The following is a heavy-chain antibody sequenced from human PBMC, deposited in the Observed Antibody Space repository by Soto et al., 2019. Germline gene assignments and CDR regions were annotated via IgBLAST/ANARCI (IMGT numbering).Heavy chain of an antibody. V-gene: IGHV5-51*01. D-gene: IGHD6-13*01. CDR1: GYTLSHFW. J-gene: IGHJ4*02. Sequence: PXESLKMSGKCAGYTLSHFWNDWVREFPGKGLQWMGIIYPGDYETRYSPSFHGKVTISADRSIGTAYLQWSSLEASDSAFYFCARSPRSSPYFDYWGQGALVTVSS. CDR2: IYPGDYET. CDR3: ARSPRSSPYFDY.